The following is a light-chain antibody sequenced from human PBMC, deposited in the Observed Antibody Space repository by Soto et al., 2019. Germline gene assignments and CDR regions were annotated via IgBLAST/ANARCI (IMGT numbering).Light chain of an antibody. Sequence: SLRRQPPSVSWAARQRGSLSCTERSFNIAAGDDVHWYQQRPGTAPKPLILGKSNRSSGVPDRFSGSKSGTAASLAITGLQAEDEGDYYCQSYDSTLSARYVFGTGTKVTVL. CDR2: GKS. CDR3: QSYDSTLSARYV. J-gene: IGLJ1*01. CDR1: SFNIAAGDD. V-gene: IGLV1-40*01.